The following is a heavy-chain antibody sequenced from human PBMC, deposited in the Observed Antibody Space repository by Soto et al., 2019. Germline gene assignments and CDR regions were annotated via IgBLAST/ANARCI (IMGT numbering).Heavy chain of an antibody. CDR3: ARDPREYYFDY. J-gene: IGHJ4*02. V-gene: IGHV3-11*01. CDR1: GFTFSDYC. CDR2: ISSSGSTI. Sequence: QVQLVESGGGLVKPGGSLRLSCAASGFTFSDYCMTWIRQAPGKGLEWVSYISSSGSTIYYADSMKGRFTISRDNAKNSLYMQMNSLRAEDTAVYYCARDPREYYFDYWGQGTLVTVSS.